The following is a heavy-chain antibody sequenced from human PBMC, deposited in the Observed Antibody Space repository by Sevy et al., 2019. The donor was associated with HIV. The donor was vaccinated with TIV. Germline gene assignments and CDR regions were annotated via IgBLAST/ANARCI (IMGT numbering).Heavy chain of an antibody. J-gene: IGHJ4*02. CDR3: ARVAVSYCTNDCYHRLDY. CDR1: GFSFSHYA. CDR2: ISYDGTYK. D-gene: IGHD2-8*01. Sequence: QLGGSLRLSCAVSGFSFSHYAFHWVRQAPGRGLEWVSLISYDGTYKYYADSVKGRFTISRDNSKNTLYLQMNSLRGDDTAVYYCARVAVSYCTNDCYHRLDYWGPGALVTVSS. V-gene: IGHV3-30-3*01.